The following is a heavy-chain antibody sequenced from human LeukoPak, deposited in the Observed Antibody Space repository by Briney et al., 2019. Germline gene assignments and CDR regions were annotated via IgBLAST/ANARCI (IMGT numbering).Heavy chain of an antibody. D-gene: IGHD3-22*01. Sequence: GRSLRLSCAASGFTFSSDAMSWVRQAPGKGLEWVSAISGSGGSTYYADSVKGRFTISRDNSKNTLYLQMNSLRAEDTAVYYCAKDQYYYDSSGYFAFDIWGQGTMVTVPS. J-gene: IGHJ3*02. CDR1: GFTFSSDA. CDR3: AKDQYYYDSSGYFAFDI. CDR2: ISGSGGST. V-gene: IGHV3-23*01.